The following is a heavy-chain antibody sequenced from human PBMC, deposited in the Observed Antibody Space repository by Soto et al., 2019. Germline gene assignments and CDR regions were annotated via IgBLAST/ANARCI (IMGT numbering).Heavy chain of an antibody. CDR1: GFTFTSST. CDR3: VRLDCSGTSCYFYGLDV. J-gene: IGHJ6*02. Sequence: MQLVESGGGLVKPGGSLRLSCAASGFTFTSSTMKWVRQAPGKGLEWVSSISSGSSDKYYADSVRGRVTISRDDAKNSVYLQMKGLRAEDSAVYYCVRLDCSGTSCYFYGLDVWGQGTTVTVSS. D-gene: IGHD2-2*01. CDR2: ISSGSSDK. V-gene: IGHV3-21*06.